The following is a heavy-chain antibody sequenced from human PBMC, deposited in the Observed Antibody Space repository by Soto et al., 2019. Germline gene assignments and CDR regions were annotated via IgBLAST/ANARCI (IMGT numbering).Heavy chain of an antibody. CDR3: ARELSSGWVDY. V-gene: IGHV1-46*01. J-gene: IGHJ4*02. Sequence: ASVKVSCKASGYTFTSYYMHWVRQAPGQGLEWMGIINPSGGSTSYAQKFQGRVTMTRDTSTSTAYMELRSLRSDDTAVYYCARELSSGWVDYWGQGTLVTVSS. CDR1: GYTFTSYY. D-gene: IGHD6-19*01. CDR2: INPSGGST.